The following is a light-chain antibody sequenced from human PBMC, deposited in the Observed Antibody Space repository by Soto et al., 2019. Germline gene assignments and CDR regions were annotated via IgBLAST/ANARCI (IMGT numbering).Light chain of an antibody. V-gene: IGLV1-40*01. Sequence: QSVLTQPTSVSGAPGQTVTISCTGSRSNIGAGYDIHWYQFLPGTAPKLLLYSFNKRPSGIPDRFSGSKSGTSASLAITGLQPEDEADYYCQSYDDSLSGSGVFGTGTKLTVL. CDR2: SFN. CDR1: RSNIGAGYD. CDR3: QSYDDSLSGSGV. J-gene: IGLJ1*01.